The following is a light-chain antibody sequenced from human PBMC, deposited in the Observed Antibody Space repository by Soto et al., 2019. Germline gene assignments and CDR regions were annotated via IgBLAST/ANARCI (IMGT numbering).Light chain of an antibody. CDR1: SSDVGGYNY. V-gene: IGLV2-14*01. Sequence: QSVLTQPASVSGSPGQSIAISCTGTSSDVGGYNYVSWYQQHPGKAPKLMISELSNRPSGVSNRFSGSKSGNTASLTISGLQAEDEADYYCSSYTSSSTYVFGTGTKLTVL. J-gene: IGLJ1*01. CDR3: SSYTSSSTYV. CDR2: ELS.